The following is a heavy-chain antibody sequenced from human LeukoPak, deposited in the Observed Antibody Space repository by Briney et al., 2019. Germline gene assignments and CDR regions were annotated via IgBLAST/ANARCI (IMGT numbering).Heavy chain of an antibody. Sequence: GGSLRLSCAASGFTFSSYGMHWVRQAPGKGLEWVAFIRYDGSNKYYADSVKGRFTISRDNSKNTLYLQMNSLRAEDTAVYYCAKDQPLYYYDSSGYYGFDYWGQGTLVTVSS. CDR3: AKDQPLYYYDSSGYYGFDY. CDR2: IRYDGSNK. V-gene: IGHV3-30*02. J-gene: IGHJ4*02. D-gene: IGHD3-22*01. CDR1: GFTFSSYG.